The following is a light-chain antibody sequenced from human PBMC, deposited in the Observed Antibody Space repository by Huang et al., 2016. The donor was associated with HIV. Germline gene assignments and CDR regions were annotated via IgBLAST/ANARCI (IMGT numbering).Light chain of an antibody. V-gene: IGKV3-20*01. CDR3: QHYRT. CDR2: STS. J-gene: IGKJ1*01. Sequence: DIVLTQSPGTLSLSPGERATLSCRASQSITTAYLNWYQHRPGQAPRLLIYSTSIRASDIPDRFSGSGSGTDFTLTISRLEPADFAVYYCQHYRTFGPGTNVEVK. CDR1: QSITTAY.